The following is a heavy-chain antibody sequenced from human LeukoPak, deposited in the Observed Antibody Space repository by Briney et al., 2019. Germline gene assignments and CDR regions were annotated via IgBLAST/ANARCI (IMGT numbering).Heavy chain of an antibody. CDR1: GFRFSDYA. CDR3: ARNDYGTYYFDY. J-gene: IGHJ4*02. D-gene: IGHD4-17*01. CDR2: ISKDGYNT. Sequence: GWSLRLSCAASGFRFSDYAVRWIRQAPGKGLEWVAIISKDGYNTDYADSVKGRFTISRDNSKNTLYLQMNSLRVEDTALYYCARNDYGTYYFDYWGQGTLVTVSS. V-gene: IGHV3-30-3*01.